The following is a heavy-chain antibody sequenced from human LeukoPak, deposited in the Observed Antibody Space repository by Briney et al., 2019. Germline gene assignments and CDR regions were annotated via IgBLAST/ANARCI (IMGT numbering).Heavy chain of an antibody. V-gene: IGHV1-18*01. J-gene: IGHJ2*01. Sequence: GASVKVSCKASGYTFTSYGISWVRQAPGQGLEWMGWISAYNGNTNYAQKLQGKVTMTTDTSTSTAYMELRSLRSDDTAVYYCARDPPQGSSWYSRYFDLWGRGTLVTVSS. CDR1: GYTFTSYG. CDR2: ISAYNGNT. CDR3: ARDPPQGSSWYSRYFDL. D-gene: IGHD6-13*01.